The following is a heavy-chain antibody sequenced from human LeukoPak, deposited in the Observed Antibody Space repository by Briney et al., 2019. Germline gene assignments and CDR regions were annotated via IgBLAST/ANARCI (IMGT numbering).Heavy chain of an antibody. CDR1: GGSFSGYY. V-gene: IGHV4-34*01. D-gene: IGHD6-13*01. CDR3: ARRLRSSSWYRDWFDP. CDR2: INHSGST. J-gene: IGHJ5*02. Sequence: SETLSLTCAVYGGSFSGYYWSWIRQPPGKGLEWIGEINHSGSTNYNPSLKSRVTISVDTSKNQFSLKLSSVTAADTAVYYCARRLRSSSWYRDWFDPWGQGTLDTVSS.